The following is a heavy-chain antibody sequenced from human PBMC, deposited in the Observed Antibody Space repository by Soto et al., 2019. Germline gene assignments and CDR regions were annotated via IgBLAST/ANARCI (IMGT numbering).Heavy chain of an antibody. CDR3: ARDSFFFRFLEGPPQYYSSGWAV. D-gene: IGHD3-3*01. J-gene: IGHJ6*03. V-gene: IGHV3-30-3*01. CDR1: GFTFSSYA. Sequence: GGSLRLSCAASGFTFSSYAMHWVRQAPGKGLEWVAVISYDGSNKYYADSVKGRFTISRDNSKNTLYLQMNSLRAEDTAVYYWARDSFFFRFLEGPPQYYSSGWAVGGKGTTVPVP. CDR2: ISYDGSNK.